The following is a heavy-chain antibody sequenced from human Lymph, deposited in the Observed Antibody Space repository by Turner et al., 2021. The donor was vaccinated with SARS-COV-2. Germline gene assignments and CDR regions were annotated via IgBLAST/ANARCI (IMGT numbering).Heavy chain of an antibody. Sequence: VQLVEPGGALVKPGGSLRLPCAAPGSTFITYSMNWVRQVPGKGLEWISSISSSSSYIYYADSVKGRFTISRDDAKNSLYLQMNSLRAEDTAVYYCARDIPTTADYFDYWGQGTLVTVSS. J-gene: IGHJ4*02. D-gene: IGHD4-17*01. V-gene: IGHV3-21*01. CDR2: ISSSSSYI. CDR3: ARDIPTTADYFDY. CDR1: GSTFITYS.